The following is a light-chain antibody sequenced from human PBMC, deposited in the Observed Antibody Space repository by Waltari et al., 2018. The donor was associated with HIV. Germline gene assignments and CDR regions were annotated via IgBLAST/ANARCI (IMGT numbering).Light chain of an antibody. V-gene: IGLV2-23*01. CDR3: CSYAGSSTLV. J-gene: IGLJ2*01. CDR1: SSDVGSYNL. CDR2: GAS. Sequence: QSALTQPASVSGSPGQSITISCTGTSSDVGSYNLVSWYQQHPGKAPKLMIYGASKRPSGVSNRFSGSKSGNTASLTISGLQAEDEAYYYCCSYAGSSTLVFGGGTKLTVL.